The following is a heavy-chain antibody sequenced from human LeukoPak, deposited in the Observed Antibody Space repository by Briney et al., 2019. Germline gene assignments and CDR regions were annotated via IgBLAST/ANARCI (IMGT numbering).Heavy chain of an antibody. J-gene: IGHJ4*02. Sequence: SETLSLTCTVSGDSITSYYWSWIRQSAEKGLEWIGRIYTTGTTNYNPSLKGRVTVSVDTSKNQFFLKLRSVTAADTAVYYCARRADPFDYWGQGTLVTVSS. V-gene: IGHV4-4*07. CDR1: GDSITSYY. CDR2: IYTTGTT. CDR3: ARRADPFDY.